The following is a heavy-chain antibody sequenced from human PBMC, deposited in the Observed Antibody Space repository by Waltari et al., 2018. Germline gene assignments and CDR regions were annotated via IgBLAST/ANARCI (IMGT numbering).Heavy chain of an antibody. CDR3: ARGSGSYQLLFAFDY. D-gene: IGHD2-2*01. V-gene: IGHV1-2*02. CDR2: INPNSGGT. CDR1: GYTFTGYY. J-gene: IGHJ4*02. Sequence: QVQLVQSGAEVKKPGASVTVSCKASGYTFTGYYMHWVRQAPGQGLEWMGWINPNSGGTNYAQKFQGRVTMTRDTSISTAYMELSRLRSDDTAVYYCARGSGSYQLLFAFDYWGQGTLVTVSS.